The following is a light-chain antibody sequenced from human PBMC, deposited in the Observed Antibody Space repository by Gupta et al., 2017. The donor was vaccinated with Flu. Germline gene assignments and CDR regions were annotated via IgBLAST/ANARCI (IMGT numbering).Light chain of an antibody. CDR2: EDT. CDR1: SSDVGGYIS. CDR3: SSYGGRNNLL. J-gene: IGLJ2*01. V-gene: IGLV2-8*01. Sequence: QSALTQPPSASGSPGQYVTISCTGTSSDVGGYISVCWYQQHPDKAPKLIIYEDTKRPSGVPDRFSGSKSGNTASLTVSGLQAGDEAHYYCSSYGGRNNLLFGGGTKLTVL.